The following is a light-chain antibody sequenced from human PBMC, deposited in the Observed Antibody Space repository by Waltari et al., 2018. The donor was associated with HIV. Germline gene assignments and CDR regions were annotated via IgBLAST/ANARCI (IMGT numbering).Light chain of an antibody. CDR2: DVS. J-gene: IGLJ1*01. V-gene: IGLV2-23*02. CDR3: CSYAGSSTYV. Sequence: QSALTQPASVSGSPGQSITISCTGTSSDVGGYNYVSWHQQHPGKAPRLMIYDVSKRPSVVSKRFSGSKSGNTSSLTSSVLQAEDEADYYCCSYAGSSTYVFGTGTKVTVL. CDR1: SSDVGGYNY.